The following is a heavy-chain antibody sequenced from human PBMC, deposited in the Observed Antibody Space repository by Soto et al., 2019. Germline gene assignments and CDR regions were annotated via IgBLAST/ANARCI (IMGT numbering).Heavy chain of an antibody. CDR2: ISGSGGST. D-gene: IGHD1-1*01. Sequence: PGGSLRLSCAASGFTFSSYAMSWVRQAPGKGLEWVSAISGSGGSTYYADSVKGRFTISRDNSKNTLYLQMNSLRAEDTAVYYCAKDQVPDPESYYYYGMDVWGQGTTVTVSS. CDR1: GFTFSSYA. J-gene: IGHJ6*02. CDR3: AKDQVPDPESYYYYGMDV. V-gene: IGHV3-23*01.